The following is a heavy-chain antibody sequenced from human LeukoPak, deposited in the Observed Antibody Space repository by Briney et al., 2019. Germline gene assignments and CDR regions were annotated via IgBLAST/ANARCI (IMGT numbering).Heavy chain of an antibody. D-gene: IGHD3-22*01. J-gene: IGHJ4*02. Sequence: ASVKVSCKASGYTLTDYYMHWVRQAPGQGLEWMGRINPNSGGTNYAQKFQGRVTVTRDTSISTVYMELSRLRSDDTAVYYCARVGYYESSGYYEYWGQGTLVTVSS. V-gene: IGHV1-2*06. CDR1: GYTLTDYY. CDR2: INPNSGGT. CDR3: ARVGYYESSGYYEY.